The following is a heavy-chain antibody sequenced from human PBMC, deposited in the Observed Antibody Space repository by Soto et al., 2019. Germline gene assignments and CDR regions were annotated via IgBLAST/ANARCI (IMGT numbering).Heavy chain of an antibody. V-gene: IGHV3-23*01. CDR3: VRCGSISRSDYSWYFDV. Sequence: EMQLKESGGGLVQRGGSLRLSCVAYGFSFSSHAMGWVRQAPGKGLEWVSSVIGGGGDTFYADSVKGRFTIPRHSSRKTLDLQIDGLTAADTAVYYCVRCGSISRSDYSWYFDVWGRGTPVSVSS. J-gene: IGHJ2*01. CDR2: VIGGGGDT. D-gene: IGHD3-16*01. CDR1: GFSFSSHA.